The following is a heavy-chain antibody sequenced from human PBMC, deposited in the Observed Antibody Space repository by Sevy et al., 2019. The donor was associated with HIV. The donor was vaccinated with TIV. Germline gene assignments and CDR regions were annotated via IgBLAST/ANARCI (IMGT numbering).Heavy chain of an antibody. Sequence: GGSLRLSCVASEFIFSDFWMTWVRQTPGKGLEWVAYINQDERHINYLDSVTGRFTISRDNAKNSLYLQMNSLRDEDTGIYYCARDPDWGALDRWGQGTLVTVSS. CDR3: ARDPDWGALDR. V-gene: IGHV3-7*01. CDR2: INQDERHI. D-gene: IGHD7-27*01. CDR1: EFIFSDFW. J-gene: IGHJ5*02.